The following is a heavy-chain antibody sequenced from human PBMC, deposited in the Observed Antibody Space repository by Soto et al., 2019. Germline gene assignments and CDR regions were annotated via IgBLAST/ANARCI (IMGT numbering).Heavy chain of an antibody. V-gene: IGHV3-13*01. CDR3: VRGYYMKD. J-gene: IGHJ6*03. CDR2: INTAGDT. Sequence: EVQLVASGGGLVQPGGSLRLSCVVSGFTFSTYDMHWVRQAPGKGLEWVSGINTAGDTYYPASVKGRFTISRENDKNSLFLQMISLRVGDTALYYCVRGYYMKDRGKGTTVTVSS. CDR1: GFTFSTYD.